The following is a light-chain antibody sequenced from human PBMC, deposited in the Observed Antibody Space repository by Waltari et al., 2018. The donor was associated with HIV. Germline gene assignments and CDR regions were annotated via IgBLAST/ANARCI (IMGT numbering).Light chain of an antibody. CDR1: NIGSKN. CDR2: DYT. Sequence: SFVLTQPPSVSVAPGQTARISCGGNNIGSKNVHWYQQKPGQAPVVVVHDYTDRPSGIPVRFAGSNSGNTATLTISRVEVGDEADYHCQVCDTSSDHVIFGGGTKLTVL. J-gene: IGLJ2*01. V-gene: IGLV3-21*02. CDR3: QVCDTSSDHVI.